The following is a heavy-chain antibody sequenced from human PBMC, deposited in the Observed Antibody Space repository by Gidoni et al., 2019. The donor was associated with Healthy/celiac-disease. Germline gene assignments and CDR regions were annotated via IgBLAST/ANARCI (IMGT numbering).Heavy chain of an antibody. J-gene: IGHJ6*02. Sequence: QVQLVESGGGLVKPGGSLRLSCAASGFTFSDYYMSWIRQAAGKGLEWVSYISSSSSYTNYADSVKGRFTISRDNAKNSLYLQMNSLGAEDTAVYYCARSVEMATSYYYGMDVWGQGTTVTVSS. CDR2: ISSSSSYT. CDR3: ARSVEMATSYYYGMDV. D-gene: IGHD5-12*01. CDR1: GFTFSDYY. V-gene: IGHV3-11*05.